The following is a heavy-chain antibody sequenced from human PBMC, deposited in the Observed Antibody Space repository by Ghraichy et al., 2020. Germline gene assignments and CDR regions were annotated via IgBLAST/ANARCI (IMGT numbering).Heavy chain of an antibody. CDR2: ISRSGSGT. CDR3: VKSSQECSGVKCDSTPVSPYNWFDP. CDR1: GFIFSNFA. J-gene: IGHJ5*02. Sequence: GGSLRLSCAASGFIFSNFAMTWVRQAPGKGLEWVSGISRSGSGTYYAGSVKGRFTISRDNSQNTLFLLLNSLRVEDTARYYCVKSSQECSGVKCDSTPVSPYNWFDPWGQGTLVIVSS. D-gene: IGHD2-15*01. V-gene: IGHV3-23*01.